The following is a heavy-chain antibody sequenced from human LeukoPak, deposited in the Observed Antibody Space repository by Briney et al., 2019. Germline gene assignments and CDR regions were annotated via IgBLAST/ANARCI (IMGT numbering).Heavy chain of an antibody. Sequence: ASVTVSFTASGYTFTDYYMHWVRQAPGQGLEWMGWINPNSGGTNYAQKFQGRVTMTRDTSISTAYMELSRLRSDDTAVFYCAREEVIAAAGPTLDYWGQGALVTVSS. CDR2: INPNSGGT. D-gene: IGHD6-13*01. CDR1: GYTFTDYY. J-gene: IGHJ4*02. V-gene: IGHV1-2*02. CDR3: AREEVIAAAGPTLDY.